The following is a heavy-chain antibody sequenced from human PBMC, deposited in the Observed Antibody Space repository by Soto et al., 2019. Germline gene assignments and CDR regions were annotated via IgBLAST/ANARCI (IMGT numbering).Heavy chain of an antibody. CDR1: GGSISSSSYY. D-gene: IGHD3-3*01. J-gene: IGHJ6*03. CDR2: IYYSGST. CDR3: ARPITISRYYYMDV. Sequence: SETLSLTCTVSGGSISSSSYYWGWIRQPPGEGLEWIGSIYYSGSTYYNPSLKSRVTISVDTSKNQFSLKLSSVTAADTAVYYCARPITISRYYYMDVWGKGTTVTVSS. V-gene: IGHV4-39*01.